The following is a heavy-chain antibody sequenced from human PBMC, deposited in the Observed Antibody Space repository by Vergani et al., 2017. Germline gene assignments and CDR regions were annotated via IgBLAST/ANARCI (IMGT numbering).Heavy chain of an antibody. V-gene: IGHV1-8*01. CDR2: MNLNSGNT. Sequence: QVQLVQSGAEVKKPGASVKVSCQASGYTFSSYDINWVRQATGQGLEWMGWMNLNSGNTGYAQKFQGRVTMTRNTSIGTAYMELSSLRSEDTAVYYCAGAKSPTGEKYYFDDWGQGTLVTVSS. J-gene: IGHJ4*02. CDR3: AGAKSPTGEKYYFDD. CDR1: GYTFSSYD. D-gene: IGHD3-10*01.